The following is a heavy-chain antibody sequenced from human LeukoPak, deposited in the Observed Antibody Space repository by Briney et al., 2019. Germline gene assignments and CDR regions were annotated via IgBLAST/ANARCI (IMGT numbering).Heavy chain of an antibody. V-gene: IGHV4-59*01. CDR2: IYYSGST. CDR3: ARGSRRYSSSWSFWY. CDR1: GGSISSYY. Sequence: NSSETLSLTCTVSGGSISSYYWSWIRQPPGKGLEWIGYIYYSGSTNYNPSLKSRVTISVDTSKTQFSLRLTSVTAADTAVYYCARGSRRYSSSWSFWYWGQGTLVTVSS. D-gene: IGHD6-13*01. J-gene: IGHJ4*02.